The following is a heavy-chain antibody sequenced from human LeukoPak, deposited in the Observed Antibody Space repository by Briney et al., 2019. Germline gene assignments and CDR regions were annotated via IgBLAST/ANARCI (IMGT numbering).Heavy chain of an antibody. CDR1: GYTFSSFG. J-gene: IGHJ4*02. D-gene: IGHD1-26*01. Sequence: GGSLRLSCTASGYTFSSFGMHWVRQAPGKGLEWVAFIRYDGSNKYYADSVKGRFTISRDNSKNTLYLQMNSLRVEDTAVYYCASVGRFDYWGQGTLVTVSS. V-gene: IGHV3-30*02. CDR3: ASVGRFDY. CDR2: IRYDGSNK.